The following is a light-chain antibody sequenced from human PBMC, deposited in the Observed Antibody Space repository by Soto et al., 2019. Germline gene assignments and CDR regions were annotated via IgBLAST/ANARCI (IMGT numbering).Light chain of an antibody. Sequence: DIQMTQSPSSLSASVGDRVTITCPSSQSVRSWLAWYQQKPGKAPKLLIYKASTLESGVPSRFSGSGSGTELSLTISSLQPDDFATYYCQQYNSYRITFGQGTRLEIK. CDR2: KAS. CDR3: QQYNSYRIT. V-gene: IGKV1-5*03. CDR1: QSVRSW. J-gene: IGKJ5*01.